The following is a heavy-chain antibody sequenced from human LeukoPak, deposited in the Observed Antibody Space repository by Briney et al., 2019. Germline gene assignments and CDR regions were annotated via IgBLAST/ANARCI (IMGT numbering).Heavy chain of an antibody. Sequence: GSLRLSCAASGFTFSKYNMNWVRQAPGKGLEWISYVSSSSTAISYVDSVKGRFTISRDNAKNSLYLQMTSLRAEDTAVYYCTRGGYSTAGDYWGHGALVTVSS. V-gene: IGHV3-48*01. CDR3: TRGGYSTAGDY. CDR1: GFTFSKYN. D-gene: IGHD2-21*01. CDR2: VSSSSTAI. J-gene: IGHJ4*01.